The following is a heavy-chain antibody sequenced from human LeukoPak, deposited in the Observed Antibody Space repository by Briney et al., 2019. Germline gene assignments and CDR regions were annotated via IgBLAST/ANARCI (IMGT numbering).Heavy chain of an antibody. CDR3: ARGEFHLPFDI. Sequence: GGSLRLSCAASGFTFSNYWMSWVRQAPGKGLEWVANIKQDGSEKYYVDSVKGRFTISRDNAKSSLYLQMDSLRAEDTAVYYCARGEFHLPFDIWGQGTMVTPSS. CDR2: IKQDGSEK. CDR1: GFTFSNYW. V-gene: IGHV3-7*04. D-gene: IGHD3-10*01. J-gene: IGHJ3*02.